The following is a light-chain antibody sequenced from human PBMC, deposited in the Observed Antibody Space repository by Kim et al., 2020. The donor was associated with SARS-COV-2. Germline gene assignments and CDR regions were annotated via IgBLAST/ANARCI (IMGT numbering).Light chain of an antibody. CDR3: SSLTSGSTSVV. CDR1: ISDVGAYNR. J-gene: IGLJ2*01. V-gene: IGLV2-14*03. CDR2: DVS. Sequence: QSALTQPASVSGSPGQSITISCTGTISDVGAYNRVSWYQQHPGKAPKLMIFDVSGRPSGVSNRFSGSKSDNTASLTISGLQAEDEADYFCSSLTSGSTSVVFGGGTQLTVL.